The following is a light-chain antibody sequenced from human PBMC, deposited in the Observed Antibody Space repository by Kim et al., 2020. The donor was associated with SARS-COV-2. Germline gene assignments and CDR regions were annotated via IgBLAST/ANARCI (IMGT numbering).Light chain of an antibody. CDR1: SLRSYY. V-gene: IGLV3-19*01. Sequence: VALGQTVRITCQEDSLRSYYASWYQQKPGQAPVLVIYGKNNRPSGIPDRFSGSSSGNTASLTITGAQAEDEADYYCNSRDSSGNHWVFGGETQLTV. CDR2: GKN. J-gene: IGLJ3*02. CDR3: NSRDSSGNHWV.